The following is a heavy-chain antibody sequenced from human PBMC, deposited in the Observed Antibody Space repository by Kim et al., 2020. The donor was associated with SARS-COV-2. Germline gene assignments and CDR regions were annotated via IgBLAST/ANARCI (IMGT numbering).Heavy chain of an antibody. Sequence: GWSLRLSCAASGFTFSSYAMHWVRQAPGKGLEWVAVISYDGSNKYYADSVKGRFTISRDNSKNTLYLQMNSLRAEDTAVYYCARVEVDFWSGYFTHYYYYGMDVWGQGTTVTVSS. V-gene: IGHV3-30-3*01. CDR1: GFTFSSYA. CDR3: ARVEVDFWSGYFTHYYYYGMDV. D-gene: IGHD3-3*01. J-gene: IGHJ6*02. CDR2: ISYDGSNK.